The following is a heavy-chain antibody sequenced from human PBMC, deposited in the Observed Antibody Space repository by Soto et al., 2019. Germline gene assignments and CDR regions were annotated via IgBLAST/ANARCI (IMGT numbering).Heavy chain of an antibody. J-gene: IGHJ4*02. D-gene: IGHD1-26*01. Sequence: SGPTLVNPTETLTLTCTVSGFSLSNARMGVSWIRQPPGKALEWLAHIFSNGEKSYSTSLKSRLTISKDTSKSQVVLTMTNMDPVDTATYYCARIRWELLRYYFDYWGQGTLVTVSS. CDR2: IFSNGEK. CDR3: ARIRWELLRYYFDY. CDR1: GFSLSNARMG. V-gene: IGHV2-26*01.